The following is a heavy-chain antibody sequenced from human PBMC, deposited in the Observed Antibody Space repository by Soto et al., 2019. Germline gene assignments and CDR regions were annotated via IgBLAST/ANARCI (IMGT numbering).Heavy chain of an antibody. J-gene: IGHJ4*02. V-gene: IGHV1-18*01. D-gene: IGHD3-22*01. CDR3: ARAQYYYDSSGYPIDY. CDR1: GYTFTSYG. Sequence: ASVKVSCKASGYTFTSYGISWVRQAPGQGLEWMGWISAYNGNTNYAQKLQGRVTMTTDTSTSTAYMELRSLRSDDTAVYYCARAQYYYDSSGYPIDYWGQGTLVTVS. CDR2: ISAYNGNT.